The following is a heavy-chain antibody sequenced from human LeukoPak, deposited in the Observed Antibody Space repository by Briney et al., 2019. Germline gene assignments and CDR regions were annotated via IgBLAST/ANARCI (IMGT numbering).Heavy chain of an antibody. D-gene: IGHD6-13*01. V-gene: IGHV4-39*07. J-gene: IGHJ4*02. CDR1: GGSISSSSYY. Sequence: SETLSLTCTVSGGSISSSSYYWGWLRQPPGKGLEWIGSIYYSGSTYYNPSLKSRITISVDTSKNQFSLKLSSVTAADTAVYYCARDHSSSWSANFDYWGQGTLVTVSS. CDR3: ARDHSSSWSANFDY. CDR2: IYYSGST.